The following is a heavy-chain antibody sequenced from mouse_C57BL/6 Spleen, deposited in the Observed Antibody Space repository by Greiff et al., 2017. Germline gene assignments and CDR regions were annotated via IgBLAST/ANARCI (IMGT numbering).Heavy chain of an antibody. CDR2: IDPETGGT. Sequence: QVQLQQSGAELVRPGASVTLSCKASGYKFTDYEMHWVKQTPVHGLAWLGAIDPETGGTASNQKFKGKAILTADKSSGTAYMELRSLTSEDSAVXYCTRLGRRGFAYWGQGTLVTVSA. CDR3: TRLGRRGFAY. D-gene: IGHD4-1*01. CDR1: GYKFTDYE. V-gene: IGHV1-15*01. J-gene: IGHJ3*01.